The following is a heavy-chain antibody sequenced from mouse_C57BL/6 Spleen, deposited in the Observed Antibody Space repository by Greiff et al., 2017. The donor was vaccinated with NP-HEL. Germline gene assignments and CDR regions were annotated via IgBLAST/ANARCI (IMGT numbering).Heavy chain of an antibody. CDR2: ISYDGSN. CDR3: ARPITTVGAMDY. CDR1: GYSITSGYY. J-gene: IGHJ4*01. Sequence: EVKLQESGPGLVKPSQSLSLTCSVTGYSITSGYYWNWIRQFPGNKLEWMGYISYDGSNNYNPSLKNRISITRDTSKNQFFLKLNSVTTEDTATYYCARPITTVGAMDYWGQGTSVTVSS. D-gene: IGHD1-1*01. V-gene: IGHV3-6*01.